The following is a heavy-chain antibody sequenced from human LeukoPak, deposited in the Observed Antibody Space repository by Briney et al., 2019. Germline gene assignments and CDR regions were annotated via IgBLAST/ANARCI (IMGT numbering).Heavy chain of an antibody. CDR3: ARIHRYCSGGACYVLDN. D-gene: IGHD2-15*01. Sequence: SETLSLTCTVSGASVSSASYWTWIRQPPGKGVEWIAHIYNGVNTNYNPSLKSRITISVDTSRNQFSLQLSSVTAADTAVYYCARIHRYCSGGACYVLDNWGQGTLVAVSS. CDR2: IYNGVNT. V-gene: IGHV4-61*01. J-gene: IGHJ4*02. CDR1: GASVSSASY.